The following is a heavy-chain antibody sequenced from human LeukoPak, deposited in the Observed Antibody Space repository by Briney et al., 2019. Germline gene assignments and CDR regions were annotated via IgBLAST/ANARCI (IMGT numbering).Heavy chain of an antibody. CDR2: IYYSGST. V-gene: IGHV4-59*01. D-gene: IGHD5-18*01. J-gene: IGHJ4*02. CDR3: ARGGYSYGYGY. CDR1: GGSISSYY. Sequence: PSETLSLTCTVSGGSISSYYWSWIRQPPGKGLEWIGYIYYSGSTKYNPSLKSRVTISVDTSKNQFSLKVSSVTAADTAVYYCARGGYSYGYGYWGQGTLVTASS.